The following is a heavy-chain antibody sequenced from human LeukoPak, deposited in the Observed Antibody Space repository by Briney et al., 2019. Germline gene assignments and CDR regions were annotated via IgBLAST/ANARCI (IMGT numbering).Heavy chain of an antibody. CDR3: AKESVAVAGTPLDY. D-gene: IGHD6-19*01. J-gene: IGHJ4*02. CDR1: GFTFSSYA. Sequence: QSGGSLRLSCAASGFTFSSYAMSWVRQAPGKGLEWVSAISGSGGSTYYADSMKGRFTISRDNSKNTLYLQMNSLRAEDTAVYYCAKESVAVAGTPLDYWGQGTLVTVSS. V-gene: IGHV3-23*01. CDR2: ISGSGGST.